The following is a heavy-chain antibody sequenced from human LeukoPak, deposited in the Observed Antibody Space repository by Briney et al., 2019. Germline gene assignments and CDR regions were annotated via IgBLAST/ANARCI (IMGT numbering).Heavy chain of an antibody. D-gene: IGHD2-2*01. CDR2: IYSGGST. CDR1: GFTVSSNY. J-gene: IGHJ6*02. V-gene: IGHV3-66*04. Sequence: AGGSLRLSCAASGFTVSSNYMSWVRQAPGKGLEWVSVIYSGGSTYYADSVKGRFTISRDNSKDTLYLQMNSLRAEDTAVYYCASHRSSSPPNYYYYYGMDVWGQGTTVTVSS. CDR3: ASHRSSSPPNYYYYYGMDV.